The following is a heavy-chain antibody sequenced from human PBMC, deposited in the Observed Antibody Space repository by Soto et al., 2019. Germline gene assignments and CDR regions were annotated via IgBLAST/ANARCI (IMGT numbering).Heavy chain of an antibody. CDR3: AREASGSGWWSQGSFES. J-gene: IGHJ4*02. V-gene: IGHV3-66*01. Sequence: GGSLSLSCVASGFTVSNNYMGWVRQAPGKRLEWVSSLYSSGSTYYADSAKGRINVSRDISENTLYLQMNSLRVEDTAVYYCAREASGSGWWSQGSFESWGQGTLVTVSS. CDR1: GFTVSNNY. CDR2: LYSSGST. D-gene: IGHD6-19*01.